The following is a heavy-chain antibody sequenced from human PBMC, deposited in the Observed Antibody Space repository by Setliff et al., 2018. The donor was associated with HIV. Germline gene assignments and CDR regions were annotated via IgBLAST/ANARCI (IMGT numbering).Heavy chain of an antibody. CDR3: ARHPIHTYGYGAFDF. V-gene: IGHV5-51*01. Sequence: RGEPLKISCEGSGYSFSRYWIGWVRQMPGKGLEWMGVIYPGDSSSKYSPSFQGQVTISVDTSISTAYLQWNSLKASDTAIYYCARHPIHTYGYGAFDFWGRGTLVTV. CDR1: GYSFSRYW. CDR2: IYPGDSSS. D-gene: IGHD5-18*01. J-gene: IGHJ4*02.